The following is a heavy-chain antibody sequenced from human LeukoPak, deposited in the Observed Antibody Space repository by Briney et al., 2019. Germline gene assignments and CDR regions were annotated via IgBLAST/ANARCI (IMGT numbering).Heavy chain of an antibody. Sequence: PSETLSLTCTLSGNSICSYSRSCIRQPPGKGLEWIAYIYSSGSTNYNPSLKSRVTISVDTSKNQFSLRLISVTAADTAVYYCASERQGSESAHSLDPWGQGILVTVSS. CDR2: IYSSGST. D-gene: IGHD3-10*01. J-gene: IGHJ5*02. CDR3: ASERQGSESAHSLDP. V-gene: IGHV4-59*01. CDR1: GNSICSYS.